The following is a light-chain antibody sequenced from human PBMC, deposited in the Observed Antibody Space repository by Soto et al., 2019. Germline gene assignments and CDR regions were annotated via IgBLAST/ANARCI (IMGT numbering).Light chain of an antibody. V-gene: IGKV1-5*03. CDR3: QQYNGT. J-gene: IGKJ1*01. Sequence: DIQMTQAPSTLSASVGDRVTIICRASQTISSWLAWYQQKGGQAPKLLISKASILDSGVPSRFSGSGSGKEFNLTISSLQPDDFATYYCQQYNGTFGQGTKVDIK. CDR1: QTISSW. CDR2: KAS.